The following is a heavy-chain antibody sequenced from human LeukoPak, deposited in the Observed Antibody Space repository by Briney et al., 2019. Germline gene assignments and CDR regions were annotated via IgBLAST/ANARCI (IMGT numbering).Heavy chain of an antibody. CDR2: IKQDGSEK. V-gene: IGHV3-7*01. Sequence: GGSLRLSCAASGFTFRSYWMSWVRQAPGKGLEWVANIKQDGSEKYYVDSVKGRFTISRDNAKNSLYLQMNSLRAEDTAVYYCAPGSVAHRWGQGTLVTVSS. CDR1: GFTFRSYW. J-gene: IGHJ4*02. CDR3: APGSVAHR. D-gene: IGHD3-10*01.